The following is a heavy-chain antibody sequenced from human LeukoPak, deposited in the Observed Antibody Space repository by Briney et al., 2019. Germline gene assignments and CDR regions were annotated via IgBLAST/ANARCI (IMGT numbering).Heavy chain of an antibody. CDR3: ARGGVRYYYDSSGYSDS. Sequence: GSLRLSCAASGFTFSSYWMSWVRQAPGKGLEWVANIKQDGSEKYYVDSVKGRFTISRDNAKNSLYLQMNSLRAEDTALYYCARGGVRYYYDSSGYSDSWGQGTLVTVSS. J-gene: IGHJ4*02. CDR2: IKQDGSEK. CDR1: GFTFSSYW. D-gene: IGHD3-22*01. V-gene: IGHV3-7*03.